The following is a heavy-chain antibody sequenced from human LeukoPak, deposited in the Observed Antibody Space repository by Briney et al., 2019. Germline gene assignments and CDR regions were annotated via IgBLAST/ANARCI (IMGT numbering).Heavy chain of an antibody. J-gene: IGHJ6*03. Sequence: SETLSLTCAVYGGSFRGYYWSWIRQPPGKGLEWIGEINHSGSTNYNPSLKSRVTISVDTSKNQFSLKLSSVTAADTAVYYCARGHGGYSPNRAGYYYMDVWGKGTTVTVSS. V-gene: IGHV4-34*01. D-gene: IGHD5-18*01. CDR3: ARGHGGYSPNRAGYYYMDV. CDR2: INHSGST. CDR1: GGSFRGYY.